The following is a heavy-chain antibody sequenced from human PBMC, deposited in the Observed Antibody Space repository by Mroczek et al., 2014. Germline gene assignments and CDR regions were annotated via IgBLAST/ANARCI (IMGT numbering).Heavy chain of an antibody. CDR3: ARARYYYGFGSYYNVWSYYYGMDV. V-gene: IGHV4-34*01. J-gene: IGHJ6*02. D-gene: IGHD3-10*01. CDR1: GGSFSGYY. Sequence: QVQLQQWGAGLLKPSETLSLTCAVYGGSFSGYYWSWIRQPPGKGLEWIGEINHSGSTNYNPSLKSRVTMSVDTSKNQFSLKLSSVTAADTAVYYCARARYYYGFGSYYNVWSYYYGMDVVGPRDHGHRLL. CDR2: INHSGST.